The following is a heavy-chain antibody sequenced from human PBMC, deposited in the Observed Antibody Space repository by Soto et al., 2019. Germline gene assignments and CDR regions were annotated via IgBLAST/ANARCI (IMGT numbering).Heavy chain of an antibody. CDR2: IYYSGST. J-gene: IGHJ4*02. CDR1: GGSVSSASFF. D-gene: IGHD3-3*01. V-gene: IGHV4-61*01. CDR3: ARREYEWRNYFDY. Sequence: PSETLSLTCTVSGGSVSSASFFWNWIRQPPGKGLEWIGDIYYSGSTNYNPSLKSRVTISVDTSKNQFSLKLSSVTAADTAVYYCARREYEWRNYFDYWGQGTLVTVSS.